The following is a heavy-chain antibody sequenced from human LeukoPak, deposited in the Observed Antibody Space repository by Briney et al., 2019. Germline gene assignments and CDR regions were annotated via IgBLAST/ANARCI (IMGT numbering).Heavy chain of an antibody. CDR1: GFTFSSYA. CDR3: VKGVSARLDY. D-gene: IGHD2-2*01. CDR2: INSKGGIT. Sequence: WGSLRLSCSASGFTFSSYAMHWVRQAPGKGLEYVSAINSKGGITFYADSMKGRFTISRDDSKNTLYLQMSSLRAEDTAIYYCVKGVSARLDYWGQGTLVTVSS. V-gene: IGHV3-64D*09. J-gene: IGHJ4*02.